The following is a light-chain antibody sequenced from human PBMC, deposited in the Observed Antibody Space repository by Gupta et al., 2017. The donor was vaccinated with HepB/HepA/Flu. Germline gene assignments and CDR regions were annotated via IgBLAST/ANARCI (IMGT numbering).Light chain of an antibody. Sequence: FEMSQPTPGFLAPRKKTHPPCSGDKLGNKYASWYQQKPGQSPVLVIYQDNKRPSGIPERFSGSNSGNTATLTISGTQVMDEADYYCQAWDSSTVIFGGGTKLTVL. CDR2: QDN. CDR3: QAWDSSTVI. CDR1: KLGNKY. J-gene: IGLJ2*01. V-gene: IGLV3-1*01.